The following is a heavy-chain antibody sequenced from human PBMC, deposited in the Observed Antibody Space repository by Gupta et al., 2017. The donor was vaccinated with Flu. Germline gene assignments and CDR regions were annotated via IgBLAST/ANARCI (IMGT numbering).Heavy chain of an antibody. Sequence: QMQLVQSGAEMKKPGSSVRMTCTVSGWTFTYRHLHWVRLSPGQAPEWMGWIVPYNGNTHYAPKFRDRFRIMRDPSLSKTYMELSSLTSEDSATDYCARSALTGDQTFLDHWGQGTPLTVSS. CDR2: IVPYNGNT. CDR1: GWTFTYRH. J-gene: IGHJ4*02. CDR3: ARSALTGDQTFLDH. V-gene: IGHV1-45*02. D-gene: IGHD3-3*01.